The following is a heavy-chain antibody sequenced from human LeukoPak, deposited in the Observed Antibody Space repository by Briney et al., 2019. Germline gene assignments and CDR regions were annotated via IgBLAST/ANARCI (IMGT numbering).Heavy chain of an antibody. CDR3: ARTTMGRDGYNPREDLDY. D-gene: IGHD5-24*01. Sequence: ASXKVSCKASGGTFSSYAISWVRQAPGQGLEWMGRIIPIFGTANYAQNFQGRVTITTDESTSTAYMELSSLRSEDTAVYYCARTTMGRDGYNPREDLDYWGQGTLVTVSS. J-gene: IGHJ4*02. CDR1: GGTFSSYA. CDR2: IIPIFGTA. V-gene: IGHV1-69*05.